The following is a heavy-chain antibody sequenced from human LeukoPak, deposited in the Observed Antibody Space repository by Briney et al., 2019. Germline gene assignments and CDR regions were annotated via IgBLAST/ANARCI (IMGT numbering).Heavy chain of an antibody. V-gene: IGHV3-23*01. Sequence: GGSLRLSCVASGFTFSSYAMSWVRQSPGMGLEWLSAMSNSGGPEYYAASVKGRFTISRDNSKNTLYLQMNSLRVDDTAMYYCAREYGDYVPWFDYWGQGTLVTVSS. J-gene: IGHJ4*02. CDR3: AREYGDYVPWFDY. CDR2: MSNSGGPE. CDR1: GFTFSSYA. D-gene: IGHD4-17*01.